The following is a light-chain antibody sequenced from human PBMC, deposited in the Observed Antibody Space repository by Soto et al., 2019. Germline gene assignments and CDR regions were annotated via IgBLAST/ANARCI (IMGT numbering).Light chain of an antibody. CDR2: AAS. Sequence: AIQMTQSPSSLSASVGDRVTITCRASQGIRNDLGWYQQKPGKAPKLLIYAASSLQSVVPSRFSGSGSGTDFTLTISRLEPEDFAVYYCQQYGGSPRTFGQGTKVDIK. CDR3: QQYGGSPRT. V-gene: IGKV1-6*01. J-gene: IGKJ1*01. CDR1: QGIRND.